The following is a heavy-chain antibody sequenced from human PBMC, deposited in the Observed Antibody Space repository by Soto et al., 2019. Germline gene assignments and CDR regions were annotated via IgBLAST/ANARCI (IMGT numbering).Heavy chain of an antibody. CDR1: RFTFSDYY. D-gene: IGHD1-26*01. CDR3: ARDRGGSYPRGWFDP. V-gene: IGHV3-11*06. CDR2: ISSSSNYT. Sequence: PAGSLRLSCAASRFTFSDYYMSWIRQAPGKGLEWVSYISSSSNYTNYADSVKGRFTISRDNAKNSLYLQMNSLRAEDTAVYYCARDRGGSYPRGWFDPWGQGTLVTVSS. J-gene: IGHJ5*02.